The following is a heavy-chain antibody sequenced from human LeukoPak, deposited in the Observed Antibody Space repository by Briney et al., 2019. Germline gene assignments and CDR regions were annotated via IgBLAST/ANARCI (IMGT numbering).Heavy chain of an antibody. CDR3: ARDGLPSYSSSWYDDYYYYYGMDV. V-gene: IGHV1-3*01. D-gene: IGHD6-13*01. J-gene: IGHJ6*04. Sequence: ASVKVSCKASGYTFTSYAMHWVRQAPGQRLEWMGWINAGNVNTKYSQKFQGRVTITRDTSASTAYMELSSLRSEDTAVYYCARDGLPSYSSSWYDDYYYYYGMDVWGKGTTVTVSS. CDR2: INAGNVNT. CDR1: GYTFTSYA.